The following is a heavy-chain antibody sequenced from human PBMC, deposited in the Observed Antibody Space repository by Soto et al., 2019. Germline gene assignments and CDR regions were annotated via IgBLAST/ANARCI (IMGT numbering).Heavy chain of an antibody. CDR1: GGSISSGGYY. Sequence: QVQLQESGPGLVKPSQTLSLTCTVSGGSISSGGYYWSWIRQHPGKGLEGIGYIYYSGSTYYNPSLKSRVTISVDTSKNQFSLKLSSVTAADTAVYYCASITYPTGYYYYYMDVWGKGTTVTVSS. CDR2: IYYSGST. V-gene: IGHV4-31*03. CDR3: ASITYPTGYYYYYMDV. J-gene: IGHJ6*03. D-gene: IGHD1-20*01.